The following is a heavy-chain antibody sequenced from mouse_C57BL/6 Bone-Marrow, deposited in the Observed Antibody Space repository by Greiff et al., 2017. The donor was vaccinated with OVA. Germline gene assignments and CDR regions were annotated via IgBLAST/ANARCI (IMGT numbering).Heavy chain of an antibody. V-gene: IGHV3-6*01. D-gene: IGHD2-4*01. Sequence: ESGPGLVKPSQSLSLTCSVTGYSITSGYYWNWIRQFPGNKLEWMGYISYDGSNNYNPSLKNRISITRDTSKNQFFLKLNSVTTEDTATYYCARGGYYDYDWFAYWGQGTLVTVSA. CDR1: GYSITSGYY. CDR3: ARGGYYDYDWFAY. CDR2: ISYDGSN. J-gene: IGHJ3*01.